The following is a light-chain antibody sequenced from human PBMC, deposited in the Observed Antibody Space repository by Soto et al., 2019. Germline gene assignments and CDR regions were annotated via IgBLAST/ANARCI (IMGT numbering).Light chain of an antibody. CDR3: SSYTSSSTQV. Sequence: QSALTQPASVSGSPGRSITISCTGPSSDVGGYNYVSWYQQHPGKAPKLMIYEDSNRPSGVSNRFSGSKSGNTASLTISGLEAEDEADYYCSSYTSSSTQVFGTGTKVTVL. CDR1: SSDVGGYNY. V-gene: IGLV2-14*01. CDR2: EDS. J-gene: IGLJ1*01.